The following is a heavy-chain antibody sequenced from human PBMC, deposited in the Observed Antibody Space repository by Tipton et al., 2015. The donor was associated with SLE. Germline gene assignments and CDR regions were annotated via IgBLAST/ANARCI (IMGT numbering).Heavy chain of an antibody. CDR3: ARGEDYGGSYYVSHYYFYMDV. J-gene: IGHJ6*03. V-gene: IGHV1-46*01. CDR2: IDPSAGST. Sequence: QLVQSGAEVKKPGASVKVSCMASGYTFTKYYMHWVRQAPGQGLEWMGIIDPSAGSTTNAQKFQGRVTMTRDTSTSTVYMELSSLRSEDTAVYYCARGEDYGGSYYVSHYYFYMDVWGKGTTVTVSS. D-gene: IGHD1-26*01. CDR1: GYTFTKYY.